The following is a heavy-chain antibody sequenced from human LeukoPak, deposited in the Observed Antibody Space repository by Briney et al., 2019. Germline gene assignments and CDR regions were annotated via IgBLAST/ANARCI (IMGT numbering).Heavy chain of an antibody. V-gene: IGHV5-10-1*01. CDR2: IDPTDSYT. D-gene: IGHD6-13*01. CDR1: GYRFTYHW. CDR3: ARRGGIAAAGLRFDP. Sequence: GESLKISCRVSGYRFTYHWITWVRQLPGKGLEWMGRIDPTDSYTKYSPSFEGHVTISVEKSISTAYLHWSSLKASDTAMYYCARRGGIAAAGLRFDPWGQGTLVTVSS. J-gene: IGHJ5*02.